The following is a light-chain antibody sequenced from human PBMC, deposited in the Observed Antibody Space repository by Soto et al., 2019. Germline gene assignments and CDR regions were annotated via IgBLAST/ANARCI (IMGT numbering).Light chain of an antibody. CDR2: DAS. CDR3: QQYGASSWA. V-gene: IGKV3-20*01. Sequence: VLTQSPGTLSLSPGERATLSCRASQVISTNYLAWYQQQKPGQAPRLLIYDASKRATGVPVRFSGSVSGTDFTLAISGLEPEDLAVYYCQQYGASSWAFGQGTKVEIK. J-gene: IGKJ1*01. CDR1: QVISTNY.